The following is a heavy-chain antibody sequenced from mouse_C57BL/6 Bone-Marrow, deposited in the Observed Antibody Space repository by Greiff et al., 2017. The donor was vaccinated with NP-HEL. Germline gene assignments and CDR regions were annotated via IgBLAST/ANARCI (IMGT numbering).Heavy chain of an antibody. Sequence: VQLQQPGPELVKPGASVKISCKASGYAFSSSWMHWVKQRPGKGLEWIGRIHPRGGGTNYNGKFKGKATLTADKSSSTAYMQLSSLTSEDSAVSVGARWYLRASLDYWGQGTTLTVSS. J-gene: IGHJ2*01. CDR2: IHPRGGGT. CDR3: ARWYLRASLDY. D-gene: IGHD1-3*01. V-gene: IGHV1-82*01. CDR1: GYAFSSSW.